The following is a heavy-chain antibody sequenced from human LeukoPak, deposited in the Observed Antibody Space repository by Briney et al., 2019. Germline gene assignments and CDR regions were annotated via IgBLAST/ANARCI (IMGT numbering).Heavy chain of an antibody. CDR1: GFSITTYY. V-gene: IGHV4-59*01. CDR3: ARDIREVGESHYFDY. J-gene: IGHJ4*02. Sequence: SETLSLTCTVSGFSITTYYWSWIRQSPGNGLEWIGQIHSRGSTTYNPSLKSRVTISLDTSKNQFSLYLSSVTAADTAVYYCARDIREVGESHYFDYWGQGTLVTVTS. D-gene: IGHD1-26*01. CDR2: IHSRGST.